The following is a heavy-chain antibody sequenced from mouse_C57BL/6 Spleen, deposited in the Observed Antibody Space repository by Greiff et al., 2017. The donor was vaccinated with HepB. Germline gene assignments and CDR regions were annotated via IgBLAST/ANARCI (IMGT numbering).Heavy chain of an antibody. CDR3: ASENYGSSYAMDY. CDR2: IYPGDGDT. Sequence: VHLVESGPELVKPGASVKISCKASGYAFSSSWMNWVKQRPGKGLEWIGRIYPGDGDTNYNGKFKGKATLTADKSSSTASMQLSSLTSEDSAVYFCASENYGSSYAMDYWGQGTSVTVSS. J-gene: IGHJ4*01. CDR1: GYAFSSSW. V-gene: IGHV1-82*01. D-gene: IGHD1-1*01.